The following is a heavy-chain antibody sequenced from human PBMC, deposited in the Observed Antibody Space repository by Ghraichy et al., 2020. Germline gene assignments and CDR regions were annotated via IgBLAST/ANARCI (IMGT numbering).Heavy chain of an antibody. J-gene: IGHJ4*02. CDR1: GYTFTDYY. CDR3: ATDRRSDGDYFFDS. D-gene: IGHD4-17*01. Sequence: ASVKVSCKASGYTFTDYYIHWVRQAPGQGLEWMGRITPNNGDTNYAQKFWGRITMTSDTSISTAYMELTSLRSDDTAVYYCATDRRSDGDYFFDSWGQGTLVTVSS. V-gene: IGHV1-2*06. CDR2: ITPNNGDT.